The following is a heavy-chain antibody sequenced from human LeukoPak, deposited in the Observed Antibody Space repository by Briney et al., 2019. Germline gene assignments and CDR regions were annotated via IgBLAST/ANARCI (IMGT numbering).Heavy chain of an antibody. J-gene: IGHJ4*02. Sequence: SETLSLTCAVHGGSFSGYYWSWFRQPPGKGLEWIGEIHYTGATNYSPSLKGRVTISPGTSSNQVSLRMKSVTAADTAVYYCARSARVEPGTGYYFDSWGRGTLVTVSS. CDR2: IHYTGAT. D-gene: IGHD2-15*01. V-gene: IGHV4-34*10. CDR1: GGSFSGYY. CDR3: ARSARVEPGTGYYFDS.